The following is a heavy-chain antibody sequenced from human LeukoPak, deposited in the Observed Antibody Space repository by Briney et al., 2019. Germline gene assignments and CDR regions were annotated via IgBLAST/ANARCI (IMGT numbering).Heavy chain of an antibody. Sequence: QPGGSLRLSCAASGFTFSSYWMSWVRQAPGKGLEWVANIKQDGSEKYYVDSVKGRFTISRDNAKNSLYLQMNSLRAEDTAVYYCAREGLNYYYYMDVWGKGTTVTVSS. CDR3: AREGLNYYYYMDV. V-gene: IGHV3-7*01. CDR1: GFTFSSYW. CDR2: IKQDGSEK. D-gene: IGHD3-22*01. J-gene: IGHJ6*03.